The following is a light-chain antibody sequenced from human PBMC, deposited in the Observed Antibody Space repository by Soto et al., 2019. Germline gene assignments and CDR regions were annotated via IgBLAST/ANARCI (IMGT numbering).Light chain of an antibody. V-gene: IGLV2-14*03. CDR3: SSYSSSDTLV. CDR2: DVR. CDR1: SSDVGGHNF. J-gene: IGLJ2*01. Sequence: QSALTQPASVSGSPGQSITISCTGTSSDVGGHNFVSWYQQHPGRAPKLMIYDVRNRPSGVSNRSSGSKSANTASLVISGLQAEDEADYYCSSYSSSDTLVFGGGTKLTVL.